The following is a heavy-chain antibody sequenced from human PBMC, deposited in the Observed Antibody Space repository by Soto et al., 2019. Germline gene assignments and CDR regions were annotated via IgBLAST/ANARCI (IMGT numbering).Heavy chain of an antibody. CDR1: GFTFSSYS. CDR2: ISSSSSTI. CDR3: ARVPAESRLLVYYYYGMDV. D-gene: IGHD2-8*02. Sequence: GGSLRLSCAASGFTFSSYSMNWVRQAPGKGLEWVSYISSSSSTIYYADSVKGRFTISRDNAKNSLYLQMNSLRDEDTAVYYCARVPAESRLLVYYYYGMDVWGQGTTVTVSS. V-gene: IGHV3-48*02. J-gene: IGHJ6*02.